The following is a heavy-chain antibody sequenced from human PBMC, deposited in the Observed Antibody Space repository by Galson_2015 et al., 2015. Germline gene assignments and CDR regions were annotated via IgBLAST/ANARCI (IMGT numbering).Heavy chain of an antibody. J-gene: IGHJ4*02. CDR1: GASISSYY. Sequence: ETLSLTCTVSGASISSYYWSWVRRPPGKGLEWIGYIYHSGTTNYNPSLKSRVTISVDTSKNQFSLKLSSVTAADTAVYYCARRRDYFDYWGQGTLVTVSS. V-gene: IGHV4-59*01. CDR2: IYHSGTT. CDR3: ARRRDYFDY.